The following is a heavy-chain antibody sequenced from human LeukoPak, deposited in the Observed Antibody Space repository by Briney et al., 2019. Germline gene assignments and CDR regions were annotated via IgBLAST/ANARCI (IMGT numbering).Heavy chain of an antibody. V-gene: IGHV4-34*01. CDR1: GGSFIGYY. CDR3: ARGGGGPTPFWFDP. Sequence: SETLSLTCAGYGGSFIGYYWSWIRPPPAKGLEWIGDINHSGSTNYNPTLKSRVTISVDTSKNQFSLKLSSVAAADTAVYYCARGGGGPTPFWFDPWGQGTLVTVSS. CDR2: INHSGST. J-gene: IGHJ5*02. D-gene: IGHD3-16*01.